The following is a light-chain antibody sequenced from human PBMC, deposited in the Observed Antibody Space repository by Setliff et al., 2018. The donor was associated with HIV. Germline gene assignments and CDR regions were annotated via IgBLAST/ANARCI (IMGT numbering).Light chain of an antibody. J-gene: IGLJ1*01. V-gene: IGLV3-21*03. Sequence: SYELTQPPSVSVAPGKTARITCGGNKIGGKSVHWYQQKPGQAPVLVVYDDSDRPSGIPERFSGSNSGNTATLTISRVEAGDEADYYCQVWDSSSDHYVFGTGTKVTVL. CDR3: QVWDSSSDHYV. CDR1: KIGGKS. CDR2: DDS.